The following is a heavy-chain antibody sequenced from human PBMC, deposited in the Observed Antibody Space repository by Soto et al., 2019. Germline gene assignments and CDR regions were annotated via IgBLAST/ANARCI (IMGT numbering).Heavy chain of an antibody. CDR2: LSGSGVNT. J-gene: IGHJ5*02. V-gene: IGHV3-23*01. D-gene: IGHD2-15*01. Sequence: GGSLRLSCAASGFSFSSRAMTWVRQAPGKGLEWVSSLSGSGVNTYYADSVKGRFTISRDNSKNTLYLQMNSLRAEDTAVYYCAKGGCSGGNCSPNWFDPWGQGT. CDR1: GFSFSSRA. CDR3: AKGGCSGGNCSPNWFDP.